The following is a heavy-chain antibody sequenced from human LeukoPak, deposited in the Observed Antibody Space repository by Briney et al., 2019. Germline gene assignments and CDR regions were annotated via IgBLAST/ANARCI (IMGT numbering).Heavy chain of an antibody. V-gene: IGHV3-23*01. CDR1: GFTFSSYA. D-gene: IGHD1-7*01. J-gene: IGHJ4*02. CDR3: AKDGLALYNWNYGDY. Sequence: GGSLRLSCVASGFTFSSYALSWVRQAPGKGLEWVSAISGSGGSTYYADSVKGRFTISRDNSKNTLYLQMNSLRAEDTAVYYCAKDGLALYNWNYGDYWGQGTLVTVSS. CDR2: ISGSGGST.